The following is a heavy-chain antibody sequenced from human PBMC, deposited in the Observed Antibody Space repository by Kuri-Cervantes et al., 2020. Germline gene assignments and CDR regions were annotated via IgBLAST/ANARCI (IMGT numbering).Heavy chain of an antibody. J-gene: IGHJ4*02. D-gene: IGHD1-14*01. CDR1: GFIFSNYF. Sequence: GESLKISCAASGFIFSNYFMSWVRQAPGKGLEWVAVISYDASIKYYADSVKGRSTISRDNAKNSVHLQMNSLRGEDTAVYHCTTFEKWGQGTLVTVSS. CDR3: TTFEK. V-gene: IGHV3-30*07. CDR2: ISYDASIK.